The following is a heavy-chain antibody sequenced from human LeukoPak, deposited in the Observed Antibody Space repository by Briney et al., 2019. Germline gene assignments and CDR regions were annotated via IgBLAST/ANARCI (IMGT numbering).Heavy chain of an antibody. CDR2: IYYSGST. D-gene: IGHD3-22*01. J-gene: IGHJ4*02. V-gene: IGHV4-39*01. Sequence: PSETLSLTCTVSGGSISSSSYYWGWIRQPPGKGLEWIGSIYYSGSTYYNPSLKSRVTISVDTSKNQFSLKLSSVTAADTAVYYCARLGGYYYATHDYWGQGTLVTVSS. CDR1: GGSISSSSYY. CDR3: ARLGGYYYATHDY.